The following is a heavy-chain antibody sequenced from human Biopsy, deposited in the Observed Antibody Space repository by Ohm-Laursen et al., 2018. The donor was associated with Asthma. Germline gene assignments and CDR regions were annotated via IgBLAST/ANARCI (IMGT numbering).Heavy chain of an antibody. CDR3: AREVLWFGESTNPGGMDV. D-gene: IGHD3-10*01. J-gene: IGHJ6*02. Sequence: SLRLSCTASGFTFRSYGMHWVRQAPGKGLEWVAGIFFDGSNKYYADSVKGRFTISRDNSKDTLYLQVNSLRGDDTAVYYCAREVLWFGESTNPGGMDVWGQGTTVTVSS. V-gene: IGHV3-30*03. CDR1: GFTFRSYG. CDR2: IFFDGSNK.